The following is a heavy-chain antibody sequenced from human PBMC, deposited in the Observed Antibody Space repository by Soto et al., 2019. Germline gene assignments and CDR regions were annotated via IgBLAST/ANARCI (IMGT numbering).Heavy chain of an antibody. CDR3: TTDSYSSITIVRFDY. J-gene: IGHJ4*01. V-gene: IGHV3-33*08. D-gene: IGHD2-2*01. CDR2: IWYDGSNK. CDR1: GFTFNGYG. Sequence: GGSLRLSCAASGFTFNGYGMHWVRQAPGKGLEWVAVIWYDGSNKYYADSVKGRFTISRDNSKNTLYLQMNSLRAEDTAVYYCTTDSYSSITIVRFDYWGHGTLVTVSS.